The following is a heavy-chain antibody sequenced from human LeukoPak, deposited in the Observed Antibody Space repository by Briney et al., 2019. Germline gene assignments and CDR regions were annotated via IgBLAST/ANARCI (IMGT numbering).Heavy chain of an antibody. Sequence: QPGGSLRLSCAASGFTFSHYWMSWVRQAPGKGLEWVANIKHDESEKYYVDSVKGRFTISRDNAKNSLYLQMDSLRADDTAVYYCARPTMVRGVEYWVYWGQGTLVTVSS. CDR2: IKHDESEK. V-gene: IGHV3-7*01. J-gene: IGHJ4*02. CDR1: GFTFSHYW. CDR3: ARPTMVRGVEYWVY. D-gene: IGHD3-10*01.